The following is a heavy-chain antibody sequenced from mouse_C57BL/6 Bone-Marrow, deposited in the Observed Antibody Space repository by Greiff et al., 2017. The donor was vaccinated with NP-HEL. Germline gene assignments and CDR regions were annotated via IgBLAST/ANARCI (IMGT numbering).Heavy chain of an antibody. V-gene: IGHV1-69*01. Sequence: QVQLKQPGAELVMPGASVKLSCKASGYTFTSYWMHWVKQSPGQGLEWIGEIDPSDSYTNYNQKFKGKSTLTVDKSSSTAYMQLSSLTSEGSAVYYCARRGSSYDYAMDYWGQGTSVTVSS. CDR3: ARRGSSYDYAMDY. D-gene: IGHD1-1*01. J-gene: IGHJ4*01. CDR2: IDPSDSYT. CDR1: GYTFTSYW.